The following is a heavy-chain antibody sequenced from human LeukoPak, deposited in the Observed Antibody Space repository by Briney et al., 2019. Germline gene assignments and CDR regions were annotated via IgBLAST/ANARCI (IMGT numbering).Heavy chain of an antibody. Sequence: ASVTVSCKASGYTFTSYGISWVRQAPGQGLEWMGWISAYNGNTNYAQKLQGRVTMTTDTSTSTAYMELRSLRSDDTAVYYCARAPIRLWFGELTTWGQGTLVTVSS. J-gene: IGHJ5*02. CDR1: GYTFTSYG. CDR2: ISAYNGNT. CDR3: ARAPIRLWFGELTT. V-gene: IGHV1-18*01. D-gene: IGHD3-10*01.